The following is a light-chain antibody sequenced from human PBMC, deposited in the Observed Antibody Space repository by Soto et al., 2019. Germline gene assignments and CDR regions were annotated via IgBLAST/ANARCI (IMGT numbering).Light chain of an antibody. Sequence: EIVLTQSPATLSSSPGERATLSCRASQTVSSKLAWYQHKPGQAPRLLIYDTSNRATGIPARFSGSGSGTDFTLTISNLEPEDFAVYYCHQRKSWPRTFGPGTKVDIK. CDR3: HQRKSWPRT. J-gene: IGKJ3*01. V-gene: IGKV3-11*01. CDR1: QTVSSK. CDR2: DTS.